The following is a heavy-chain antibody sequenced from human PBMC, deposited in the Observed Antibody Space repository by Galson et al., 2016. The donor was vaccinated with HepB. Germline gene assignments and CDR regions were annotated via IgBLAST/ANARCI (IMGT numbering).Heavy chain of an antibody. Sequence: SLRLSCAVSGFSFGDHYMDWVRQAPGKGLEWVGRSRNKARSYTTDYAASVRGRFTTSRDNSKNSVFLQMNSLKVEDTAVYYCAKIDPSTWRDSWGQGTLVTVSS. CDR3: AKIDPSTWRDS. CDR2: SRNKARSYTT. J-gene: IGHJ4*02. D-gene: IGHD6-13*01. V-gene: IGHV3-72*01. CDR1: GFSFGDHY.